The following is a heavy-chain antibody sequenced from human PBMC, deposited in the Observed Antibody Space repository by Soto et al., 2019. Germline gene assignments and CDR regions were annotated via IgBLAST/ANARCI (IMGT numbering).Heavy chain of an antibody. CDR3: ARFPHGDYFDY. V-gene: IGHV3-48*01. J-gene: IGHJ4*02. D-gene: IGHD4-17*01. Sequence: GGSLRLSCAASGFIFSNYAMGWVRQAPGKGLEWVSYIGGNNNNIHYADSVKGRFTISRDNAKNSLYLQMNSLTAEDTALYYCARFPHGDYFDYWGQGTLVTVSS. CDR2: IGGNNNNI. CDR1: GFIFSNYA.